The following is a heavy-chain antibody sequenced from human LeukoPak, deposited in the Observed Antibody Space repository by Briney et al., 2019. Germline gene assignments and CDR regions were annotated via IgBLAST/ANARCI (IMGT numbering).Heavy chain of an antibody. CDR3: ARDLGGDGFNLRNWFDP. CDR1: GGSINSADYY. J-gene: IGHJ5*02. Sequence: SQTLSPTCTVSGGSINSADYYWSWIRQHPGKGLEWIGYIYYSGSRYYNPSLKSRVSISIDTSTNQFSLNLSSVTAADTAVYYCARDLGGDGFNLRNWFDPWGQGTLVTVSS. V-gene: IGHV4-31*03. CDR2: IYYSGSR. D-gene: IGHD5-24*01.